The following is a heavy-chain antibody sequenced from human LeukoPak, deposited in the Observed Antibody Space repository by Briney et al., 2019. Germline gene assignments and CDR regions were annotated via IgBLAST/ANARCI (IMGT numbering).Heavy chain of an antibody. CDR3: ARRDIATGIDF. J-gene: IGHJ4*02. Sequence: SETLSLTCTVSGGSISSYYRSWIRQPPGKGLEWIGYIYYSGSTNYNPSLKSRVTISVDTSKNQFSLKLSSVTAADTAVYYCARRDIATGIDFWGQGILVTVSS. D-gene: IGHD3-9*01. V-gene: IGHV4-59*01. CDR2: IYYSGST. CDR1: GGSISSYY.